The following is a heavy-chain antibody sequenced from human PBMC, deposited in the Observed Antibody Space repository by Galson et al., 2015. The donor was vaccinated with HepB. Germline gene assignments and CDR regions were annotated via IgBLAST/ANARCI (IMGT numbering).Heavy chain of an antibody. J-gene: IGHJ4*02. V-gene: IGHV3-7*03. CDR1: EFIFSNTW. CDR2: INPDGSEK. D-gene: IGHD4-17*01. Sequence: SLRLSCAASEFIFSNTWMNWVRRAPGKGLEWVANINPDGSEKNYVDSVRGRFTISRDNARDSLYLQLNSLSAEDTAVYHCVTGHYGIWGPGTLVTVSS. CDR3: VTGHYGI.